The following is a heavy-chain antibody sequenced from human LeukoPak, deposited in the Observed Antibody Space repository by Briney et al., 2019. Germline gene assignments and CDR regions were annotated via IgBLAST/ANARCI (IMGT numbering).Heavy chain of an antibody. D-gene: IGHD4-23*01. J-gene: IGHJ4*02. CDR1: SESFSGYF. Sequence: SETLSLTCAIYSESFSGYFWSWIRQPPGKGLEWIGEINYSGSTNYNPSLKSRVTISVDTSKNQFSLKLSSVTAADTAVYYCARVLDGGNSGAHYWGQGTLVTVSS. CDR3: ARVLDGGNSGAHY. V-gene: IGHV4-34*01. CDR2: INYSGST.